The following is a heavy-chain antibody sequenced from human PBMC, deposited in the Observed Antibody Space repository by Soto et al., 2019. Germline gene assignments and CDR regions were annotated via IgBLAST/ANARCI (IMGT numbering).Heavy chain of an antibody. V-gene: IGHV3-23*01. CDR1: GFTFSSYA. CDR3: AKDITMIVVVITITDAFDI. Sequence: GGSLRLSCAASGFTFSSYAMSWVRQAPGKGLEWVSAISGSGGSTYYADSVKGRFTISRDNSKNTLYLQMNSLRAEDTAVYYCAKDITMIVVVITITDAFDIWGKGTMVTVSS. CDR2: ISGSGGST. D-gene: IGHD3-22*01. J-gene: IGHJ3*02.